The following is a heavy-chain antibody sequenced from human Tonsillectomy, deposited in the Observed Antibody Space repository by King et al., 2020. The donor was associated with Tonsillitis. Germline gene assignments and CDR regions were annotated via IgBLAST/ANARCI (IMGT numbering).Heavy chain of an antibody. CDR3: ARMVEDYDYIWGSYRPHEY. D-gene: IGHD3-16*02. J-gene: IGHJ4*02. Sequence: VQLAESGGGLVQPGGSLRLSCAASGFTFSSYSMNWVRQAPGKGLEWVSYISSSSTTIYYADSVKGRFTISRDNAKNSLYLQMNSLRAEDTAVYYCARMVEDYDYIWGSYRPHEYWGQGTLVTVSS. V-gene: IGHV3-48*01. CDR1: GFTFSSYS. CDR2: ISSSSTTI.